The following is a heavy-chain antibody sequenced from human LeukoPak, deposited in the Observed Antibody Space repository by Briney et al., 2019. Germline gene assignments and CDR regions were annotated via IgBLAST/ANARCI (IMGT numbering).Heavy chain of an antibody. J-gene: IGHJ4*02. CDR1: GYTFTTYW. CDR3: ARRGWEGDYFDY. D-gene: IGHD1-26*01. Sequence: GESLKISCRGTGYTFTTYWITWVRQKPGEGLEWMGIIYPGDSDTRYSPSFQGQVTISADKSISTAYLQWSSLKASDTAMYYCARRGWEGDYFDYWGQGTLVTVSS. CDR2: IYPGDSDT. V-gene: IGHV5-51*01.